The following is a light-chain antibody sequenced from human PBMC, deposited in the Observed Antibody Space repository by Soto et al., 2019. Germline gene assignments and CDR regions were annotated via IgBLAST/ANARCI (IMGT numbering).Light chain of an antibody. CDR2: GNG. V-gene: IGLV1-40*01. Sequence: QSVLTQPPSVSGAPGQRLTISCSGTSSSIGAGYEVHCYHQLPGTAPKLVVSGNGNRPSGVPDRLSASKSGTSASLAITGLQAEDEGHYYCQSYDKRLTAYVFGTGTKDTVL. CDR3: QSYDKRLTAYV. CDR1: SSSIGAGYE. J-gene: IGLJ1*01.